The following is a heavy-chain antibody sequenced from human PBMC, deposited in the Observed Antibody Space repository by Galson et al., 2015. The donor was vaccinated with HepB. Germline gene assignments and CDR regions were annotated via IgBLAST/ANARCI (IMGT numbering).Heavy chain of an antibody. CDR3: TTDQEGFDFWSGYYREYYFDY. CDR1: GFTFSNAW. Sequence: SLRLSCAASGFTFSNAWMNWVRQAPGKGLEWVGRIKSKTDGGTTDYAAPVKGRFTISRDDSKNTLYLQMNSLKTEDTAVYYCTTDQEGFDFWSGYYREYYFDYWGQGTLVTVSS. V-gene: IGHV3-15*07. CDR2: IKSKTDGGTT. D-gene: IGHD3-3*01. J-gene: IGHJ4*02.